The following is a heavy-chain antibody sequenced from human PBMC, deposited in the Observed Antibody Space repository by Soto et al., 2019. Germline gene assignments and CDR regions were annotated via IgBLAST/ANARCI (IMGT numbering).Heavy chain of an antibody. CDR3: TRLPHDYYGSAYYNWFDP. CDR2: IYYSGST. J-gene: IGHJ5*02. D-gene: IGHD3-10*01. CDR1: GGSISSYY. Sequence: SETLSLTCTVSGGSISSYYWSWIRQPPGKGLEWIGYIYYSGSTNYNPSLKSRVTTSVDTSKNQFSLKLSSVTAADTAVYYCTRLPHDYYGSAYYNWFDPWGQGTLVTVSS. V-gene: IGHV4-59*01.